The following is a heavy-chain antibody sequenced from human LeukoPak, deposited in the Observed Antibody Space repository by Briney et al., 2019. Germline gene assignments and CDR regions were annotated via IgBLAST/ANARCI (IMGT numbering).Heavy chain of an antibody. CDR2: ISWNSGSI. D-gene: IGHD6-13*01. CDR1: GFTFDDYA. CDR3: ASFCSSSCETQGY. Sequence: PGRSLRLSCAASGFTFDDYAMHWVRQAPGKGLEWVSGISWNSGSIGYADSVKGRFTISRDNAKNSLYLQMNSLRAEDTAVYYCASFCSSSCETQGYWGQGTLVTVSS. J-gene: IGHJ4*02. V-gene: IGHV3-9*01.